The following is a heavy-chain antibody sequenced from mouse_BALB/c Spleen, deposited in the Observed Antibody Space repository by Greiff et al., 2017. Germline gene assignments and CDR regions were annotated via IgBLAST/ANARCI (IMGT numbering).Heavy chain of an antibody. CDR3: ARSAYYGSSLDY. D-gene: IGHD1-1*01. CDR1: GFNIKDTY. J-gene: IGHJ2*01. CDR2: IDPANGNT. Sequence: EVQLQQSGAELVKPGASVKLSCTASGFNIKDTYMHWVKQRPEQGLEWIGRIDPANGNTKYDPKFQGKATITADTSSNTAYLQLSSLTSEDTAVYYCARSAYYGSSLDYWGQGTTLTVSS. V-gene: IGHV14-3*02.